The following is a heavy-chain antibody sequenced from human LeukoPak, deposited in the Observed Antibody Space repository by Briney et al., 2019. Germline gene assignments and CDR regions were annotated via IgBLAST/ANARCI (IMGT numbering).Heavy chain of an antibody. J-gene: IGHJ4*02. D-gene: IGHD3-16*02. CDR1: GGSISSYY. V-gene: IGHV4-59*01. CDR3: ARGRPNYTFGGVIDQPFDN. Sequence: SETLSLTCTVSGGSISSYYWSWIRQPPGKGLEWIGYIYYSGSTNYNPSLKSRVTISVGTSKNQFSLKLSSVTAADTAVYYCARGRPNYTFGGVIDQPFDNWGQGTLVTVSS. CDR2: IYYSGST.